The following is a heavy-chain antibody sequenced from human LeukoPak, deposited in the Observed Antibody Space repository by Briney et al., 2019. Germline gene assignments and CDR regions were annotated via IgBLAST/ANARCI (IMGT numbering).Heavy chain of an antibody. Sequence: GGSLRLSCAASGFTFSSYVMHWVRQAPGKGLEWVAVIWNDGSNKYFADSVKGRFTISRDSSKNTLYLQMNSLRAEDTAVYYCARAVGSGYYNWFDPWGQGTLVTVSS. CDR3: ARAVGSGYYNWFDP. V-gene: IGHV3-33*01. D-gene: IGHD3-22*01. J-gene: IGHJ5*02. CDR1: GFTFSSYV. CDR2: IWNDGSNK.